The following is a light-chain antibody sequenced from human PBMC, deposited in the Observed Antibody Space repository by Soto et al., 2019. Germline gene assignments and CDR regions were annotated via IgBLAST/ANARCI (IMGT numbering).Light chain of an antibody. CDR3: TSFTDNRSYV. Sequence: QSALTQTSSVSGSPGQSVTISCIGTSSDIGAYNYVSWYQQHPGKAPKLIIYEVYDRPLGVSNRFSGSKSGNTASLTISGLQDDDEADYCCTSFTDNRSYVFGAGTKVTVL. V-gene: IGLV2-14*01. CDR1: SSDIGAYNY. CDR2: EVY. J-gene: IGLJ1*01.